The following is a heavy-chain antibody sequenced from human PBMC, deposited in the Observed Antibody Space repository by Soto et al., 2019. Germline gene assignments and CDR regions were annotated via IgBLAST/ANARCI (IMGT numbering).Heavy chain of an antibody. J-gene: IGHJ4*02. CDR1: GFSLNTDGEG. V-gene: IGHV2-5*02. CDR2: IYWDDDE. CDR3: AHSRNLITEDAQVGDFDY. D-gene: IGHD3-10*01. Sequence: QITLKESGPTQVKPTQTLTLTCSFSGFSLNTDGEGVGWVRQPPGEALEWLALIYWDDDERYSPSLKTRLTITKDPSKNQVVLIMTNMDPGLTATYFCAHSRNLITEDAQVGDFDYWGQGTLVTVSS.